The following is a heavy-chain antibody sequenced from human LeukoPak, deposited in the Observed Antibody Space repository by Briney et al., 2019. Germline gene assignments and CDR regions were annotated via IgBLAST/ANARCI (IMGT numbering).Heavy chain of an antibody. D-gene: IGHD4-17*01. CDR2: ISYDGSNK. CDR1: GFTFSSYG. Sequence: PGGSLRLSCAASGFTFSSYGMHWVRQAPGKGLEWVAVISYDGSNKYYAHSVKGRFTISRDNSTNTLYLQMNSLRAEDTAVYYCAKDPRMTTVTKGDYWGQGTLVTASS. V-gene: IGHV3-30*18. J-gene: IGHJ4*02. CDR3: AKDPRMTTVTKGDY.